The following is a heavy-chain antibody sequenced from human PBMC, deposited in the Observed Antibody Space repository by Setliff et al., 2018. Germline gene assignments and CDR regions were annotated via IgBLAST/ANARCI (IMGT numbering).Heavy chain of an antibody. CDR1: GYLLTSYG. CDR2: ISPYNGHT. Sequence: ASVKVSCKTSGYLLTSYGLTWVRQAPGQGLEWMGWISPYNGHTNSAQKLQGRVTMTTDTSTNTAYMELSSLRSDDTAIYYCARLVRYCSTRTCQRASGDEYLGQGTLVTVSS. CDR3: ARLVRYCSTRTCQRASGDEY. J-gene: IGHJ4*02. V-gene: IGHV1-18*01. D-gene: IGHD2-8*01.